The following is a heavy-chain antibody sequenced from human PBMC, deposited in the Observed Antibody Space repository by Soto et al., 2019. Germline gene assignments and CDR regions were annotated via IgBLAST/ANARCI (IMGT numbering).Heavy chain of an antibody. V-gene: IGHV3-74*01. D-gene: IGHD4-17*01. CDR2: INSDGSST. CDR3: ASSARGSYGDYS. CDR1: GFTFSNFW. Sequence: EAHLVESGGGLVQPGGSLRLSCAASGFTFSNFWIHWVRQAPGEGLVWVSRINSDGSSTNYADSVKGRFTISRDNAKNTVYLQMNSLRAEDTAMFYCASSARGSYGDYSWGQGTLVTVSP. J-gene: IGHJ4*02.